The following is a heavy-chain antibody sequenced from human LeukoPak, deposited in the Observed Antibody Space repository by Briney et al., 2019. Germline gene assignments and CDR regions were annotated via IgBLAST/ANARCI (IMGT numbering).Heavy chain of an antibody. J-gene: IGHJ4*02. CDR3: ARLYTVTSFDY. CDR1: GFTFSSYG. Sequence: GSLRLSCAASGFTFSSYGMHWVRQAPGKGLEWVAVIWYDGSNKYYADSVKGRFTISRDNSKNTLYLQMNSPRAEDTAVYYCARLYTVTSFDYWGQGTLVTVSS. CDR2: IWYDGSNK. D-gene: IGHD4-17*01. V-gene: IGHV3-33*01.